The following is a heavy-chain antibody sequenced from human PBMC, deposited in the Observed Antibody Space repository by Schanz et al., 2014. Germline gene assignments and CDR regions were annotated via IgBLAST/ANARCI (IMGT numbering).Heavy chain of an antibody. CDR3: ARGYCSSNTSCWDYFDY. CDR1: GFTVSTNY. J-gene: IGHJ4*02. D-gene: IGHD2-2*01. Sequence: EVQLVESGGGLVQPGGSLRLSCAASGFTVSTNYMSWVRQAPGKGLEWISSMYINSGSTQYADSVKGRFIISRDNSENTLFLEMNSLRLEDTAVYYCARGYCSSNTSCWDYFDYWGQGTLVTVSS. V-gene: IGHV3-66*02. CDR2: MYINSGST.